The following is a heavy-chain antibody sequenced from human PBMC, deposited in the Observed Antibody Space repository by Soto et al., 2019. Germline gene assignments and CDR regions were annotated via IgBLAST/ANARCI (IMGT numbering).Heavy chain of an antibody. V-gene: IGHV4-4*02. D-gene: IGHD4-4*01. CDR3: ARATVTTRYYYYGMDV. CDR1: GGSISSTNW. Sequence: SETLYLTCAVSGGSISSTNWWSWVRQPPGKGLEWIGEIYHSGSTNYNPSLKSRVTISVDKSKNQFSLKLSSVTAADTAVYYCARATVTTRYYYYGMDVWGQGTTVS. J-gene: IGHJ6*02. CDR2: IYHSGST.